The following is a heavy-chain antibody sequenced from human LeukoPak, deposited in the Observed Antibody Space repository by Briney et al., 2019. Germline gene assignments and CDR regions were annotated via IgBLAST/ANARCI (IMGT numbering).Heavy chain of an antibody. V-gene: IGHV3-7*01. CDR3: ASSFSDDFWSGHF. CDR2: IKQDGSAK. J-gene: IGHJ4*02. CDR1: RITFTYW. Sequence: GGSLRLSCAASRITFTYWMSWVRQAPGKGLEWVANIKQDGSAKYYLDSVKGRFIISRDNAKKSLFLQMNSLRAEDTAVYYCASSFSDDFWSGHFWGQGTLVTVSS. D-gene: IGHD3-3*01.